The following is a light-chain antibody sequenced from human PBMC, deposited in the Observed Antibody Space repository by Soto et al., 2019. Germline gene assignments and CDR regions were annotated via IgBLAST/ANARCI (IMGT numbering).Light chain of an antibody. V-gene: IGKV1-39*01. CDR2: TAS. CDR3: QQSYSTPIT. CDR1: QSISSY. Sequence: DIQMTQSPSSLSASVGDTVTIICRASQSISSYLNWYQQKPGKAPNLLIYTASSLRTGVPSRFSGSGSGTDFTLTISSLQPEDFATYYCQQSYSTPITFGQGTRLDIK. J-gene: IGKJ5*01.